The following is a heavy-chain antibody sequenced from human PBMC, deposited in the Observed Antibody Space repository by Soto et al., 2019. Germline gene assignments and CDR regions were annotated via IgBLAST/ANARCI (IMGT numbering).Heavy chain of an antibody. Sequence: ASVKVSCKASGGTFSSYAISWVRQAPGQGLEWMGGIIPIFGTANYAQKFQGRVTITADESTSTAYMELSSLRSEDTAVYYCARRSRVVVVAANSDAFDIWGQGTMVTVS. V-gene: IGHV1-69*13. CDR2: IIPIFGTA. CDR1: GGTFSSYA. J-gene: IGHJ3*02. CDR3: ARRSRVVVVAANSDAFDI. D-gene: IGHD2-15*01.